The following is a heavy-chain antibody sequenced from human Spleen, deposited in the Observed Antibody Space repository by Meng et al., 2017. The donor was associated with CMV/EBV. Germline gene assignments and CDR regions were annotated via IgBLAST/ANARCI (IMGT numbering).Heavy chain of an antibody. D-gene: IGHD4-17*01. CDR3: ARAGAAVTTNFDF. CDR1: GYNFDIYG. Sequence: CKASGYNFDIYGITWVRQAPGQGLEWVGWVSAENGDTDYGQKFQGRVTVTADTFTNTAYMEMRSLRSDDSAMYYCARAGAAVTTNFDFWGQGTLVSVSS. CDR2: VSAENGDT. J-gene: IGHJ4*02. V-gene: IGHV1-18*01.